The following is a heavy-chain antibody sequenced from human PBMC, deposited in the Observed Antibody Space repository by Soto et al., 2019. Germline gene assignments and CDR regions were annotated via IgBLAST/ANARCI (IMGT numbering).Heavy chain of an antibody. CDR3: ARFKPLQDYDFWSGYP. V-gene: IGHV4-34*01. Sequence: SETLSLTCAVYGGSFSGYYWSWIRPHPGKGLEWIGEINHSGSTNYNPSLKSRVTISVDTSKNQFSLKLSSVTAADTAVYYCARFKPLQDYDFWSGYPWSQGTLVTVSS. CDR1: GGSFSGYY. J-gene: IGHJ5*02. D-gene: IGHD3-3*01. CDR2: INHSGST.